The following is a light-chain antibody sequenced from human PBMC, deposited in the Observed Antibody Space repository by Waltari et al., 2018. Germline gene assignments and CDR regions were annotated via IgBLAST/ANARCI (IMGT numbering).Light chain of an antibody. J-gene: IGLJ3*02. CDR3: CSYAGSYTYWV. Sequence: QSALTQPPSVSGSPGQSVTISCTGTSTDVGGYNSVSWYLHHPGKAPQLIIYDVSERPSGVPDRFSGSKSGNTASLTISGLQADDEADYFCCSYAGSYTYWVFGGGTTLTVL. V-gene: IGLV2-11*01. CDR2: DVS. CDR1: STDVGGYNS.